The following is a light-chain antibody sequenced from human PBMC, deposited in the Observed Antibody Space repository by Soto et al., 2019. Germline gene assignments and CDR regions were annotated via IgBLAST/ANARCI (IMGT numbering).Light chain of an antibody. V-gene: IGKV3-15*01. CDR1: RTIGTN. J-gene: IGKJ4*01. CDR2: KTS. CDR3: QQYADWPLT. Sequence: IVMTQSPATVSVSPGESASLSCRASRTIGTNLGWYQQKPGQAPRLLISKTSPRATGVPARFSGSGSGTEFTLTITSLQSEDIAVYYCQQYADWPLTFGGGTKVDIK.